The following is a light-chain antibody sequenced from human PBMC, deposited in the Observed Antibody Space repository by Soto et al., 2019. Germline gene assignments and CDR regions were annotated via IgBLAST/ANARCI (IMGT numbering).Light chain of an antibody. CDR1: QGRRND. V-gene: IGKV1-17*01. CDR2: AAS. J-gene: IGKJ1*01. Sequence: DIQMTQFPSSLSASVGDRVTITGRASQGRRNDLGWYQQKPGNAPKRLIDAASSLQSGVPSRFSGSGSGRELNHAISSLQPEDFATFYWRQHSTYPLTFGQGTKVEIK. CDR3: RQHSTYPLT.